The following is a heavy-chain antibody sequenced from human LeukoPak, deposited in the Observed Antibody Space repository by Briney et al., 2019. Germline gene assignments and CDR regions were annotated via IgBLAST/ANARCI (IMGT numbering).Heavy chain of an antibody. Sequence: PGGSLRLSCAASGFTFSSYETNWVRQAPGKGLEWVSYISSSGSTIYYADSVKGRFTISRDNAKNSLYLQMNSLRAEDTAVYYCARESAWELNWFDPWGQGTLVTVSS. V-gene: IGHV3-48*03. J-gene: IGHJ5*02. CDR2: ISSSGSTI. CDR3: ARESAWELNWFDP. D-gene: IGHD1-26*01. CDR1: GFTFSSYE.